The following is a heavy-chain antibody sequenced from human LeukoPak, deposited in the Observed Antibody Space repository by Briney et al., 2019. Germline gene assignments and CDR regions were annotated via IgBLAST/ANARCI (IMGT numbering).Heavy chain of an antibody. D-gene: IGHD3-3*01. J-gene: IGHJ3*02. CDR1: GFTFADYA. Sequence: GRSLRLSCAASGFTFADYAMHWVRQDPGKGLEWVSGISWNSGSIGYADSVKGRFTISRDNAKNSLYLQMNSLRAEDTALYYCAKDSGDGYYPHDAFDIWGQGTMVTVSS. CDR3: AKDSGDGYYPHDAFDI. V-gene: IGHV3-9*01. CDR2: ISWNSGSI.